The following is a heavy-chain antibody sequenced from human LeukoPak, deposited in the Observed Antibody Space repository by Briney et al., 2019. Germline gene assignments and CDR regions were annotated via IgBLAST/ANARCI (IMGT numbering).Heavy chain of an antibody. Sequence: GGSLRLSCAASGFTFSSYGMSWVRQAPGKGLEWVSAISGSGGSTYYADSVRGRFTIFRDNAKDSVYLQMNSLRAEDSAIYYCAREGFYFFDFWGQGTLVTVSS. CDR3: AREGFYFFDF. CDR2: ISGSGGST. V-gene: IGHV3-23*01. CDR1: GFTFSSYG. J-gene: IGHJ4*01.